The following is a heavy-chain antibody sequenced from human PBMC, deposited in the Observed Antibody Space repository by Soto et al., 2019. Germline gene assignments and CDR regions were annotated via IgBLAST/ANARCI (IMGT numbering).Heavy chain of an antibody. CDR3: ARVYYGSGSYYSHDAFDI. CDR2: IYYSGST. J-gene: IGHJ3*02. V-gene: IGHV4-31*03. D-gene: IGHD3-10*01. CDR1: GGSISSGGYY. Sequence: SETLSLTCTVSGGSISSGGYYWSWIRQHPGKGLEWIGYIYYSGSTYYNPSLKSRVTISVDTSKNQFSLKLSSVTAADTAVYYCARVYYGSGSYYSHDAFDIWGQGTMVTVSS.